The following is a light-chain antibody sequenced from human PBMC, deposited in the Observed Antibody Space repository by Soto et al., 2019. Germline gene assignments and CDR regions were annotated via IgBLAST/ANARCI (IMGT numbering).Light chain of an antibody. CDR1: SSDVGAFNY. J-gene: IGLJ1*01. V-gene: IGLV2-14*03. CDR2: DVT. Sequence: QSALTQPASVSGSPAQSISISCIGTSSDVGAFNYVSWYQHHPGKAPQLIIYDVTSRPSGVSNRFSASKSGNTASLTISGLQAEDEADYYCSSYTTRNTEVFGTGTKLTVL. CDR3: SSYTTRNTEV.